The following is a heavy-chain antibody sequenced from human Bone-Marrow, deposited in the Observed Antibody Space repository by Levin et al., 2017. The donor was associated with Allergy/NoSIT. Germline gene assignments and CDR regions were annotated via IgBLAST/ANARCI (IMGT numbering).Heavy chain of an antibody. CDR2: IYWDDDN. CDR1: GFSLNTRGVG. V-gene: IGHV2-5*02. Sequence: SGPTLVKPTQTLTLTCTFSGFSLNTRGVGVGWIRQPPGKALDWLGVIYWDDDNLNRPSLQGRLTITKDASKNEVVLTMTNMDPVDTATYYCAHRGSDSRAFDIWGQGTVVNVSS. J-gene: IGHJ3*02. CDR3: AHRGSDSRAFDI.